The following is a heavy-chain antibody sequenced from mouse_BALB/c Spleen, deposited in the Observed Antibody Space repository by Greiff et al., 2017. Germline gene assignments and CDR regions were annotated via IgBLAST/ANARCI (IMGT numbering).Heavy chain of an antibody. CDR1: GYTFTSYW. J-gene: IGHJ3*01. V-gene: IGHV1-7*01. CDR2: INPSTGYT. Sequence: VQLQESGAELAKPGASVKMSCKASGYTFTSYWMHWVKQRPGQGLEWIGYINPSTGYTEYNQKFKDKATLTADKSSSTAYMQLSSLTSEDSAVYYCARGGTWFAYWAQGTLVTVSA. CDR3: ARGGTWFAY.